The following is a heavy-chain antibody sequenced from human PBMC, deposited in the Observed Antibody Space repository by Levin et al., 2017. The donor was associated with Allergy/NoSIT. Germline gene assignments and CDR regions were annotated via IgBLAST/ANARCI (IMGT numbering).Heavy chain of an antibody. CDR1: GFTFSSYW. CDR2: IKQDGSEK. D-gene: IGHD6-19*01. CDR3: ARERSSGQGYYYYGMDG. J-gene: IGHJ6*02. V-gene: IGHV3-7*01. Sequence: GGSLRLSCAASGFTFSSYWMSWVRQAPGKGLEWVANIKQDGSEKYYVDSVKGRFTISRDNAKNSLYLQMNSLRAEDTAVYYCARERSSGQGYYYYGMDGWGQGTTVTVSS.